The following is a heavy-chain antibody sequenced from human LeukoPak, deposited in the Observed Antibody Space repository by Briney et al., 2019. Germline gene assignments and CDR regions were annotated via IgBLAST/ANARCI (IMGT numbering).Heavy chain of an antibody. J-gene: IGHJ3*02. D-gene: IGHD6-19*01. Sequence: GGSLRLSCAASGFTFSSYSMNWVRQAPGKGLEWVSSISSSSSYIYYADSVKGRFTISRDNAKNSLYLQMNSLRAEDTAVYYCAREGSSGWYRVRAFDIWGQGTMVTVSS. CDR2: ISSSSSYI. CDR3: AREGSSGWYRVRAFDI. CDR1: GFTFSSYS. V-gene: IGHV3-21*01.